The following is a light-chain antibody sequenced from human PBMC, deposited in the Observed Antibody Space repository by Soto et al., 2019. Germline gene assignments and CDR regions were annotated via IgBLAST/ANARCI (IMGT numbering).Light chain of an antibody. Sequence: QSVLTQPPSASGTPGQRVTISCSGSSSSIGINTVNWYQQLPGTAPKLLIYSNRQRPSGVPDRFSGSKSGTSASLAISGLQSEDEADYYCAAWDDSLNGPVFGGGTQLTVL. CDR1: SSSIGINT. CDR3: AAWDDSLNGPV. V-gene: IGLV1-44*01. J-gene: IGLJ7*01. CDR2: SNR.